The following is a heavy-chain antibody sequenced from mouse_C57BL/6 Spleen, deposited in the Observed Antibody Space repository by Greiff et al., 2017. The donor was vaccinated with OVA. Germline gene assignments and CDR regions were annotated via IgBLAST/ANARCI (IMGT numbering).Heavy chain of an antibody. J-gene: IGHJ2*01. CDR1: GFTFSDYG. CDR2: ISSGSSTI. CDR3: ARGGTTGFDY. V-gene: IGHV5-17*01. Sequence: EVMLVESGGGLVKPGGSLKLSCAASGFTFSDYGMHWVRQAPEKGLEWVAYISSGSSTIYYADTVKGRFTISRDNAKNTLFLQMTSLRSEDTAMYYCARGGTTGFDYWGQGTTLTVSS. D-gene: IGHD2-12*01.